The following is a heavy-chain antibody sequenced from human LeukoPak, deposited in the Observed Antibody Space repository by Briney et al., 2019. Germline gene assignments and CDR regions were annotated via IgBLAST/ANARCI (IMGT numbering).Heavy chain of an antibody. CDR3: ARDAAAAGTVWYFDL. CDR2: IYYSGST. D-gene: IGHD6-13*01. CDR1: GGSINSYY. J-gene: IGHJ2*01. Sequence: SETLSPTCTVSGGSINSYYWSWIRQPPGKGLEWIGSIYYSGSTNYNPSLKSRVTISVDTSKNQFSLKLSSVTAADTAVYYCARDAAAAGTVWYFDLWGRGTLVTVSS. V-gene: IGHV4-59*01.